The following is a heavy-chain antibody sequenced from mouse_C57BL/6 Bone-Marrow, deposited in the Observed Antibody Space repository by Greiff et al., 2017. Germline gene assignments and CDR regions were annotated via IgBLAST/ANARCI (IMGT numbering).Heavy chain of an antibody. CDR3: ARDGWSFAY. CDR1: GYSITSGYY. D-gene: IGHD2-3*01. J-gene: IGHJ3*01. CDR2: ISYDGSN. V-gene: IGHV3-6*01. Sequence: DVQLQESGPGLVKPSQSLSLTCSVTGYSITSGYYWNWIRQFPGNKLEWMGYISYDGSNNYNPSLKNRISITRDTSKNQFFLKLNSVTTEDTATYYCARDGWSFAYWGQGTLVTVSA.